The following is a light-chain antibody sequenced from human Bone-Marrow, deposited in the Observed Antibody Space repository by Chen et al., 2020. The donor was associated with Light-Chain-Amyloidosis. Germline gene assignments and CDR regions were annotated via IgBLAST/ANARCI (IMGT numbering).Light chain of an antibody. J-gene: IGLJ2*01. V-gene: IGLV3-25*03. CDR2: RDT. Sequence: SLDLTQPHSVAVAPGQPATNTCSGDDLPTKYAYWYQQQPGQAPVLVIHRDTERPSGISERFSGSSSGTTATLTISGVQAEDEADYHCQSADSSGTYEVIFGGGTKLTVL. CDR1: DLPTKY. CDR3: QSADSSGTYEVI.